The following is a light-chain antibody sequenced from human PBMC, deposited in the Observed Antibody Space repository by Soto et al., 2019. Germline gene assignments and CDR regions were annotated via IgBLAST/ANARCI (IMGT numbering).Light chain of an antibody. Sequence: QSVLTQPRSVSGSPGQSVTISCTGTSSDVGGYNYVSWYQQHPGKAPKLIIYDVSKRPSGVPDRFSGSKSGNTASLTISGLQAKDEADYYCCSYAGSYTYVFGTGTKVTV. CDR2: DVS. V-gene: IGLV2-11*01. CDR1: SSDVGGYNY. CDR3: CSYAGSYTYV. J-gene: IGLJ1*01.